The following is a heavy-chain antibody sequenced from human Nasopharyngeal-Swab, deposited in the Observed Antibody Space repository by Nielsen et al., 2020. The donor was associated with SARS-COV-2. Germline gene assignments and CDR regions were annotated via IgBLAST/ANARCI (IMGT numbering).Heavy chain of an antibody. CDR3: ARELGDYYGMDV. CDR1: GGSISSYY. D-gene: IGHD7-27*01. Sequence: GSLRLSCTVSGGSISSYYWSWIRQPAGKGLEWIGRIYTSGSTNYNPSLKSRVTMSVDTSKNQFSLKLSSVTAADTAVYYCARELGDYYGMDVWGQGTTVTVSS. J-gene: IGHJ6*02. V-gene: IGHV4-4*07. CDR2: IYTSGST.